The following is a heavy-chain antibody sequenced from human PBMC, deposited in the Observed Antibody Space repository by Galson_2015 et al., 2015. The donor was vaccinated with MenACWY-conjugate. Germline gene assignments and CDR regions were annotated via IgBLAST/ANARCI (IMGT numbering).Heavy chain of an antibody. V-gene: IGHV3-74*01. CDR2: INIDGSTT. CDR1: EFALSNYW. Sequence: SLRLSCAASEFALSNYWVRWVRQAPGKGLVWVSRINIDGSTTNYADSVKGRFTVSRDNAKNTVFLQMNSLGAEDTAVYYCATAGNYRFDMWGQGTMVTVSS. J-gene: IGHJ3*02. D-gene: IGHD1-1*01. CDR3: ATAGNYRFDM.